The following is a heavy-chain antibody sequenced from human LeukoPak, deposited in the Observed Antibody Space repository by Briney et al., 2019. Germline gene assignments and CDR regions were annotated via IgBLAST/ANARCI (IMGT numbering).Heavy chain of an antibody. D-gene: IGHD2-8*01. CDR1: GGSISSYY. CDR3: AREYGVTYGSFEY. J-gene: IGHJ4*02. V-gene: IGHV4-59*12. CDR2: VYYSGRT. Sequence: SETLSLTCTVSGGSISSYYWSWIRQPPGKGLEWIGYVYYSGRTSYNPSLKSRVTISADTSNNQFSLKLSSVTAADTAVYYCAREYGVTYGSFEYWGQGSLVTVSS.